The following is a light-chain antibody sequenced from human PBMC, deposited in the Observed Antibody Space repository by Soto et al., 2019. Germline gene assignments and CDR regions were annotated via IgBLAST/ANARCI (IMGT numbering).Light chain of an antibody. CDR3: CSYAGTYAYV. Sequence: QSVLTQPRSVSGSPGQSVTISCTGTSSDVGGCNYVSWYQQHPGKAPKLMIYDVNKRPSGVPDRFSGSKSGSTASLTISGLQSEDEADYFCCSYAGTYAYVFGTATKATV. V-gene: IGLV2-11*01. CDR2: DVN. CDR1: SSDVGGCNY. J-gene: IGLJ1*01.